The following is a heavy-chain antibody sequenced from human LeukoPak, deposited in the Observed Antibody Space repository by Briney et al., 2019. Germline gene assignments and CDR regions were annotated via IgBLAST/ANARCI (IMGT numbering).Heavy chain of an antibody. CDR1: GYTFTGYY. J-gene: IGHJ4*02. D-gene: IGHD2-15*01. CDR2: INPNSGGT. CDR3: ARELGRVAGFDY. Sequence: ASVKVSCKASGYTFTGYYMHWVRQAPGQGLEWMGWINPNSGGTNYAQKFQGRVAMTRDTSISTAYMELSRLRSDDTAVYYCARELGRVAGFDYWGQGTLVTVSS. V-gene: IGHV1-2*02.